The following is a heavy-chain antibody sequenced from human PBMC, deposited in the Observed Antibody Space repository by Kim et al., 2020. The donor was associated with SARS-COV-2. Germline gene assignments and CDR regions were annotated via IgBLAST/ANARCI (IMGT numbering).Heavy chain of an antibody. Sequence: ASVKVSCKAFGYMLSTHGITWLRQAPGQGLEYMGWVNPNNGNTEYAHKFQGRVTMTTDTSTRTAYMHLWSVTCDDTAVYYCARGSAWPKIDYWGQGTLVTVSS. CDR1: GYMLSTHG. J-gene: IGHJ4*02. CDR2: VNPNNGNT. V-gene: IGHV1-18*04. D-gene: IGHD6-25*01. CDR3: ARGSAWPKIDY.